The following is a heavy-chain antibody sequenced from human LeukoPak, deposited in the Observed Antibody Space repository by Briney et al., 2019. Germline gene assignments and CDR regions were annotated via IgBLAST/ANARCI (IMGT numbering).Heavy chain of an antibody. Sequence: PGGSLRLSCAASGFTFSSYGMSWVRQAPGKGLEWVSAISGSGGSTYYADSVKGRFTISRDNSKNTLYLQMNSLRAEDTAVYYCAKDGPSPFAHSYYYYYMDVWGKGTTVTISS. CDR2: ISGSGGST. D-gene: IGHD3-3*01. J-gene: IGHJ6*03. CDR3: AKDGPSPFAHSYYYYYMDV. CDR1: GFTFSSYG. V-gene: IGHV3-23*01.